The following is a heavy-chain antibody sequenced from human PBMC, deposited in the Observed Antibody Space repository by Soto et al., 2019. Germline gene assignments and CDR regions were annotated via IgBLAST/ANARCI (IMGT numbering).Heavy chain of an antibody. CDR1: GYPFTSDG. V-gene: IGHV1-18*01. CDR3: ARVSSPGGQYQLLIDVGDAFDI. Sequence: ASWKVSCKDSGYPFTSDGFSGVRGAPGQGREWVGWISAYNGNTNCAQKLQGRVTMTTDTSTSTAYMELRSLRSDDTAVYYCARVSSPGGQYQLLIDVGDAFDIWGQGTMVTVS. D-gene: IGHD2-2*01. CDR2: ISAYNGNT. J-gene: IGHJ3*02.